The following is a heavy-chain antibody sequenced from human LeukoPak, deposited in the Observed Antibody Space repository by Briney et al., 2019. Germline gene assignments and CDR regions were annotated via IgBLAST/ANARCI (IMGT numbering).Heavy chain of an antibody. Sequence: SETLSLTCAVYGGSFSGYYWSWIRQPPGKGLEWIGEINHSGSTNYNPSLKSRVTISVDTSKNQFSLKLSSVTDADTAVYYCARVTGYMTEDYFDYWGQGTLITVSS. V-gene: IGHV4-34*01. CDR1: GGSFSGYY. CDR3: ARVTGYMTEDYFDY. D-gene: IGHD6-13*01. CDR2: INHSGST. J-gene: IGHJ4*02.